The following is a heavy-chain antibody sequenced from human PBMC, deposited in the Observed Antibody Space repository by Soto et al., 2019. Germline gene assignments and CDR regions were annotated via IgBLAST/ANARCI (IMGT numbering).Heavy chain of an antibody. CDR1: GGSISSGGYS. D-gene: IGHD6-19*01. J-gene: IGHJ4*02. CDR2: IYHSGST. V-gene: IGHV4-30-2*01. CDR3: ARGSPIAVAGGIDY. Sequence: PSETLSLTCAVSGGSISSGGYSWSWIRQPPGKGLEWIGYIYHSGSTYYNPSLKSRVTISVDRSKNQFSLKLSSVTAADTAVYYCARGSPIAVAGGIDYWGQGTLVTVSS.